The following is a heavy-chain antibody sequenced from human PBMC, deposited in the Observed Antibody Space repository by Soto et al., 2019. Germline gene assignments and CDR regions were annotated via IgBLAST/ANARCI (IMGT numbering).Heavy chain of an antibody. V-gene: IGHV1-18*01. Sequence: QVQLVQSGAEVKKPGASVKVSCKASGYTFTSYGISWVRQAPGQGLEWMGWISAYNGNTNYAQKLQGRVTMTTDTSTSTAYMELRSLRSDDTAVYYCARVIMIFGVVSPGPFDYWGQGTLVTVSS. J-gene: IGHJ4*02. CDR3: ARVIMIFGVVSPGPFDY. CDR2: ISAYNGNT. D-gene: IGHD3-3*01. CDR1: GYTFTSYG.